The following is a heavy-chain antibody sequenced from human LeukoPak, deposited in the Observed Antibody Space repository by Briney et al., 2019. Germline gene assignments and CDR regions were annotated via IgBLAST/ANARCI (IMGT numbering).Heavy chain of an antibody. CDR3: ARGYAFYGMDV. CDR1: GGSISSSSYY. Sequence: SETLSLTCTVSGGSISSSSYYWGWIRQPPGKGLEWIGSIYYSGSTYHNPSLKSRVTISVDTSKNQFSLKLSSVTAADTAVYYCARGYAFYGMDVWGQGTTVTVSS. V-gene: IGHV4-39*01. J-gene: IGHJ6*02. CDR2: IYYSGST. D-gene: IGHD2-2*01.